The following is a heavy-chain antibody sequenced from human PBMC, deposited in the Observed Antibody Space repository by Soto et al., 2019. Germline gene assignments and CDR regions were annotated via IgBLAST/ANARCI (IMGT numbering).Heavy chain of an antibody. V-gene: IGHV1-69*02. Sequence: QVQLVQSGAEVKKPGSSVKVSCKASGGTFSSYTISWVRQAPGQGLEWMGRIIPILGIANYAQKFQGRVTITEDKSTSTAYMELSSLRSEDTAVDYCASYDQYSSGARYWGQGTLVTVSS. J-gene: IGHJ4*02. CDR2: IIPILGIA. D-gene: IGHD6-19*01. CDR3: ASYDQYSSGARY. CDR1: GGTFSSYT.